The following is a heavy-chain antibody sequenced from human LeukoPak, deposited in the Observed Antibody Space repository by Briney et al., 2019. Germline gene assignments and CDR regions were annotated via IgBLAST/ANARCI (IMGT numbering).Heavy chain of an antibody. Sequence: GESLKISCKDSGNSFASSWIGWVRQMPGKGLDWMGIIYPGDSDSRYSASFQGQVTTSADKSIRTAYLQWSSLKASDTAMYYCARVRSGDYSEDAFDIWGQGTMVTVSS. CDR3: ARVRSGDYSEDAFDI. J-gene: IGHJ3*02. CDR2: IYPGDSDS. D-gene: IGHD1-26*01. CDR1: GNSFASSW. V-gene: IGHV5-51*01.